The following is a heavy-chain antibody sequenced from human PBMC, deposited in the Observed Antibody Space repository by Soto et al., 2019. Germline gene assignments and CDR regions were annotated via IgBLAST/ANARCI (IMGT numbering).Heavy chain of an antibody. J-gene: IGHJ6*02. V-gene: IGHV4-39*07. CDR1: GGSIGGSNYF. Sequence: PSETLSLTCTVSGGSIGGSNYFWGWIRQSPGTGLEWLGTIYSSGTTYYNPSLKSRVTMSVDTSKNQFSLKLRSVIVADTAVYHCARFVRSCSGTTCYTRADVWGQGTTVTVSS. CDR3: ARFVRSCSGTTCYTRADV. D-gene: IGHD2-2*02. CDR2: IYSSGTT.